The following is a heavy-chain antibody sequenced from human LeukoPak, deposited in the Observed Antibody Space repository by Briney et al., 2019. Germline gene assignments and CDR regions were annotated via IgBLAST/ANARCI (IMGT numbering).Heavy chain of an antibody. CDR3: ARDGPYYYDTGNYSY. J-gene: IGHJ4*02. CDR1: GFTFSSYA. CDR2: IYSGGST. D-gene: IGHD3-22*01. Sequence: GGSLRLSCAASGFTFSSYAMSWVRQAPGKGLEWVSVIYSGGSTYYADSVKGRFTISRHNSRNTLYLQMNSLRAEDTAVYYCARDGPYYYDTGNYSYWGQGTLVTVSS. V-gene: IGHV3-53*04.